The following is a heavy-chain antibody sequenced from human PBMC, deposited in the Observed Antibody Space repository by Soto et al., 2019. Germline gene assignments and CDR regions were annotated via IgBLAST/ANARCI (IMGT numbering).Heavy chain of an antibody. V-gene: IGHV3-21*06. CDR1: GFTFRSYT. Sequence: EVQLVESGGGLVKPGGSLRLSCVASGFTFRSYTMNWVRQAPGKGLEWVSAIRGFSPYTFYADSLKGRFTISRDNAKNSLYLEMNSLRAEDTAVYYCARESEDLTSNFDYWGQGTLVTVSS. CDR3: ARESEDLTSNFDY. CDR2: IRGFSPYT. J-gene: IGHJ4*02.